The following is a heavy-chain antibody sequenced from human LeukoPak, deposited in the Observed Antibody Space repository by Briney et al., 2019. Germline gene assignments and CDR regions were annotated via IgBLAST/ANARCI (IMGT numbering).Heavy chain of an antibody. CDR1: GFTVSSNY. Sequence: GGSLRLSCAASGFTVSSNYMSWVRQAPGKGLEWVSVIYSGGSTYYADSVKGRFTISRDNSKNTLYLQMNSLRAEDTAVYYCARDKRGKGEFDYWGQGTLVTVSS. CDR2: IYSGGST. V-gene: IGHV3-66*01. J-gene: IGHJ4*02. CDR3: ARDKRGKGEFDY. D-gene: IGHD3-16*01.